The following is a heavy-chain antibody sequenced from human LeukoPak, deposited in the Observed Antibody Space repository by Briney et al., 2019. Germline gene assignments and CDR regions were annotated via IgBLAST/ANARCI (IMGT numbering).Heavy chain of an antibody. CDR3: ARHKGISPYYYYYMDV. Sequence: PSETLSLTCGVSGYSISNNYYWAWIRQPPGKGLEWIGSIFHSGSTYYNPSLKSRVTISVDTSKNQFSLILTSVPAADTAVYYCARHKGISPYYYYYMDVWGKGSTVTVSS. CDR1: GYSISNNYY. J-gene: IGHJ6*03. V-gene: IGHV4-38-2*01. CDR2: IFHSGST.